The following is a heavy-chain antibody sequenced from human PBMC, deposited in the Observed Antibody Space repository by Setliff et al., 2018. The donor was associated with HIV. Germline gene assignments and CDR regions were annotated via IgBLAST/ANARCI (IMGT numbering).Heavy chain of an antibody. Sequence: PGGSLRLSCAASGFTFSSSWMSWVRQAPGKGLEWVANINEDGSEKYYMDSVKGRFTISRDNAENSLFLQMNSLRAEDTAIYFCARDFTELASFDYWGQGTLVTVSS. CDR1: GFTFSSSW. D-gene: IGHD1-1*01. V-gene: IGHV3-7*01. J-gene: IGHJ4*02. CDR3: ARDFTELASFDY. CDR2: INEDGSEK.